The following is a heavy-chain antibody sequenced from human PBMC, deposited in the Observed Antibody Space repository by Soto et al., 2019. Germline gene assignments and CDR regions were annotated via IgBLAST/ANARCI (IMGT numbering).Heavy chain of an antibody. CDR2: IYYSGST. D-gene: IGHD4-17*01. CDR3: ARVVGYGDYPHYYYYMDV. Sequence: SETLSLTCTVSGGSISSYYWSWVRQPPGKGLEWIGYIYYSGSTNYNPSLKSRVTISVDTSKNQFSLKLSSVTAADTAVYYCARVVGYGDYPHYYYYMDVWGKGTTVTVSS. J-gene: IGHJ6*03. CDR1: GGSISSYY. V-gene: IGHV4-59*01.